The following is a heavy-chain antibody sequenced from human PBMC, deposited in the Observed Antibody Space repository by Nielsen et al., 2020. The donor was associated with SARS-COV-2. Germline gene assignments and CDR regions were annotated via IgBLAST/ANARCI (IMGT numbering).Heavy chain of an antibody. J-gene: IGHJ4*02. CDR1: GYSISSGYY. D-gene: IGHD3/OR15-3a*01. Sequence: SETLSLTCTVSGYSISSGYYWGWIRQPPGKGLEWIGSIYHSGSTYYNPSLKSRVTISVDTSKNQFSLKLSSVTAADTAVYYCARSADYYFDYWGQGTLVTVSS. V-gene: IGHV4-38-2*02. CDR2: IYHSGST. CDR3: ARSADYYFDY.